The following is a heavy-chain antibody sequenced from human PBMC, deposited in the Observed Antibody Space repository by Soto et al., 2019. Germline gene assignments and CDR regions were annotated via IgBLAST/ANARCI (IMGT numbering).Heavy chain of an antibody. D-gene: IGHD3-3*01. CDR3: ARGQRFSDWFDP. V-gene: IGHV4-4*07. Sequence: TLSLTCSVSGGTIGGYYWTWIRQPAGKGLEWIGRIYSSGNTKYNPSLQSRVTMSLDTSNNQFSLRLTSVTAADTAVYYCARGQRFSDWFDPWGQGTLVTVSS. J-gene: IGHJ5*02. CDR1: GGTIGGYY. CDR2: IYSSGNT.